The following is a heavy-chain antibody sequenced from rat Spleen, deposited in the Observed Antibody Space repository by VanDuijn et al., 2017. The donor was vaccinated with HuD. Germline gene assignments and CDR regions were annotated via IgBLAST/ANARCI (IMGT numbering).Heavy chain of an antibody. J-gene: IGHJ2*01. CDR2: ISYGGGGI. D-gene: IGHD1-9*01. V-gene: IGHV5-29*01. CDR1: GFTFSDYG. Sequence: EVQLVESGGGLVQPGRSLKLSCAASGFTFSDYGMAWVRQAPTKGLEWVATISYGGGGIYYPDSVKGRFTISRDNAKSTLYLQMDSLRSEDTASYYCVRHGYTRYYFDYWGQGVMVTVSS. CDR3: VRHGYTRYYFDY.